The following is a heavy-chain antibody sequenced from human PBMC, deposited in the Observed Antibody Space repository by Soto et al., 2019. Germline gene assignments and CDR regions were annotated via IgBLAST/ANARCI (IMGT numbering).Heavy chain of an antibody. CDR2: IYYSGST. CDR3: ARGSAGTTPTPYYYGMDV. D-gene: IGHD1-1*01. V-gene: IGHV4-31*03. J-gene: IGHJ6*02. CDR1: GGSISSGGYY. Sequence: QVQLQESGPGLVKPSQTLSLTCTVSGGSISSGGYYWSWIRQHPGKGLEWIGYIYYSGSTYYNPSLKSRVTISVDASKNQFSLKLSSVTAADTAVYYCARGSAGTTPTPYYYGMDVWGQGSTVTVSS.